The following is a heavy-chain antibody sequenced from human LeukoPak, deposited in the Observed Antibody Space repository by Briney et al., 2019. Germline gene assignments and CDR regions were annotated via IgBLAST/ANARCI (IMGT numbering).Heavy chain of an antibody. J-gene: IGHJ3*01. CDR3: ARAYGKWNDVYFYAFDL. CDR1: GFTLSSYW. D-gene: IGHD1-20*01. V-gene: IGHV3-7*03. Sequence: PGVSLRLSCAASGFTLSSYWMSWVPQAPGKGLVGVANIKQDGSEKYYVDSVEGLFTISRDNAKNSLYLQMNSLRAEDTALYYCARAYGKWNDVYFYAFDLWGQGTMVTVSS. CDR2: IKQDGSEK.